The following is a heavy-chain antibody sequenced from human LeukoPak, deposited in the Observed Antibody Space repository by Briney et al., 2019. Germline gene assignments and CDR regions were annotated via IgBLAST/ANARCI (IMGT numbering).Heavy chain of an antibody. Sequence: PGGSLRLSCAASGFTVSSNYMSWVRQAPGKGLEWVSVIFSGGSTYNADSVKGRFTISRDNSKNTLYLQMNSLRAEDTAVYYCARVGTAMVLDYWGQGTLVTVSS. CDR3: ARVGTAMVLDY. V-gene: IGHV3-53*01. CDR2: IFSGGST. D-gene: IGHD5-18*01. CDR1: GFTVSSNY. J-gene: IGHJ4*02.